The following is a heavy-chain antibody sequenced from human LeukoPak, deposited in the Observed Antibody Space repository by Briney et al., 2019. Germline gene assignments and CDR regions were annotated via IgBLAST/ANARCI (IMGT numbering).Heavy chain of an antibody. CDR1: GFTFGSCG. V-gene: IGHV3-33*06. CDR2: IRYDGSNK. D-gene: IGHD6-19*01. J-gene: IGHJ4*02. Sequence: PGRSLRLSCAASGFTFGSCGMHWVRQAPGKGLEWVAVIRYDGSNKYYADSVKGRFTISRDNSKNTLYLQMNSLRAEDTAVYYCAKDASPVSYSSGWYPPFDYWGQGTLVTVSS. CDR3: AKDASPVSYSSGWYPPFDY.